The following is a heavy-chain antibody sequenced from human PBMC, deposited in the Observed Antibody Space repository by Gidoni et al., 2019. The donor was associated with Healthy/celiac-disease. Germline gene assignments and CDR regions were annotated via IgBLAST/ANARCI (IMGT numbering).Heavy chain of an antibody. CDR2: ISYSVRNI. J-gene: IGHJ4*02. V-gene: IGHV3-30*03. Sequence: QVTLVESGGGVVQPGRSLSLSCSASGFTFSSYGMHWVRHAPGKGREWVAVISYSVRNISYADAVKGRFTISIDNSKNTLYLQMNSLRAEDTAVYYCARDSGDSSCWYFRYWCQGTLVTVSS. D-gene: IGHD6-19*01. CDR1: GFTFSSYG. CDR3: ARDSGDSSCWYFRY.